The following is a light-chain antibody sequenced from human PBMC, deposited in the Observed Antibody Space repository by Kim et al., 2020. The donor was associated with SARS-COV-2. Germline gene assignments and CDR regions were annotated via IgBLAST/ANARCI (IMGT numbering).Light chain of an antibody. Sequence: SYELTQPPSVSVSPGQTASITCSGDKLGDKYACWYQQKPGQSPVLVIYQDNKRPSGIPERFSGSNSGNTATLTISETQAMDEADYYCQAWDSSTWVFGGGTQLTVL. J-gene: IGLJ3*02. CDR2: QDN. CDR3: QAWDSSTWV. CDR1: KLGDKY. V-gene: IGLV3-1*01.